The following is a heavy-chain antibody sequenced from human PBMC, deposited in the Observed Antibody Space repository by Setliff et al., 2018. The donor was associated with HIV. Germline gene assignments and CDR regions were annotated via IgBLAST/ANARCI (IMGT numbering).Heavy chain of an antibody. D-gene: IGHD3-22*01. V-gene: IGHV3-13*01. Sequence: LRLACTASGFNFGDFAMSWVRQAPGKGLEWVSGIGPSGDTYYPGSVKGRFTISRENAKNSLYLQMNNLRAGDTAVYYCARALYYYDTTPALSSAFDIWGQGTMVTVSS. J-gene: IGHJ3*02. CDR1: GFNFGDFA. CDR3: ARALYYYDTTPALSSAFDI. CDR2: IGPSGDT.